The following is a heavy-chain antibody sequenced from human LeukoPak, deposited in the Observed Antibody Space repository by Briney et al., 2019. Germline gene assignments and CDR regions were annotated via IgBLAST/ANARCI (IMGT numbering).Heavy chain of an antibody. Sequence: GGSLRLSCAASGFTFSSYTMSWVRQAPGKGLEWVSSITNRGSHLYYADSLKGRFTVSRDNANNSLYLQMDSLRADDTAVYYCARLVQVAHFDYWGQGALVTVSS. CDR1: GFTFSSYT. CDR2: ITNRGSHL. J-gene: IGHJ4*02. CDR3: ARLVQVAHFDY. V-gene: IGHV3-21*04. D-gene: IGHD2-15*01.